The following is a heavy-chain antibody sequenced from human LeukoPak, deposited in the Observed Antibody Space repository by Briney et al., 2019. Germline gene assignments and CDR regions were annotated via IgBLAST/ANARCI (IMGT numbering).Heavy chain of an antibody. J-gene: IGHJ4*02. CDR2: IYPGDSDA. D-gene: IGHD1-26*01. CDR3: ARQGGSYYDY. CDR1: EYSFTNHW. V-gene: IGHV5-51*01. Sequence: TGESLKISCKGSEYSFTNHWIVWVRQMPGKGLEWMGIIYPGDSDARYSPSFQGQVTISADKSISTAYLQWSSLKASDTAMYYCARQGGSYYDYWGQGTLVTVSS.